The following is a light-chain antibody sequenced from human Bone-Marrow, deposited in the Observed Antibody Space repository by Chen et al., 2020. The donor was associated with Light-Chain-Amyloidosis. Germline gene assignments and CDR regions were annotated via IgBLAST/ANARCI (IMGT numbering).Light chain of an antibody. J-gene: IGLJ3*02. Sequence: QSVLTQPPSASGTPGQRVTISCSGSSSNIGINTVNWYQQVPGTAPKLLIYINDRRPSGVPDRFSCSRSGTSASLAIRGLQSEDEADYYCAAWDDSLKGWVFGGGTKLTVL. CDR2: IND. CDR1: SSNIGINT. V-gene: IGLV1-44*01. CDR3: AAWDDSLKGWV.